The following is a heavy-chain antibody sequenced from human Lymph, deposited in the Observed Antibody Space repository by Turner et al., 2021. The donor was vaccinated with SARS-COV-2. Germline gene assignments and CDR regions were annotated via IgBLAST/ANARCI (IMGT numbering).Heavy chain of an antibody. CDR3: ARDIPTTADYFDY. V-gene: IGHV3-21*01. D-gene: IGHD4-17*01. J-gene: IGHJ4*02. Sequence: EVQLVESGGGLVKPGGSLRFSCAASGLTFSTYSMNWVRQAPGKGLEWISSISSSSSYIYYADSVKGRFTISRDDAKNSLYLQMNSLRAEDTAVYYCARDIPTTADYFDYWGQGTLVTVSS. CDR2: ISSSSSYI. CDR1: GLTFSTYS.